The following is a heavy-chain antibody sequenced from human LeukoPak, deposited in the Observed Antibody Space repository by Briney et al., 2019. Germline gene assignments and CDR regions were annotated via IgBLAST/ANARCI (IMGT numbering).Heavy chain of an antibody. CDR3: AREYYDSSGIKYAFDI. Sequence: ASVKVSCKAPGYTFTDYYIHWVRQAPGQGLEWMGCIDPDSGGTKYGQNFQGSVTMTRDTSINTAYMELSRLRSDDTAVYYCAREYYDSSGIKYAFDIWGQGTMVTVSS. CDR1: GYTFTDYY. D-gene: IGHD3-22*01. V-gene: IGHV1-2*02. CDR2: IDPDSGGT. J-gene: IGHJ3*02.